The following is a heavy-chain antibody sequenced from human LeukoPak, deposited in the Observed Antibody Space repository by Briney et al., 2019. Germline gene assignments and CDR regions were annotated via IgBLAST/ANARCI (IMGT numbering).Heavy chain of an antibody. CDR1: GFTFSSYS. V-gene: IGHV3-21*01. CDR3: ARGGYYGSGSLIDY. D-gene: IGHD3-10*01. J-gene: IGHJ4*02. CDR2: ISSSSSYI. Sequence: GSLRLSWAASGFTFSSYSMNWVRQAPGKGLEWVSSISSSSSYIYYADSAKGRFTISRDNAKNSLYLQMNSLRAEDTAVYYCARGGYYGSGSLIDYWGQGTLVTVSS.